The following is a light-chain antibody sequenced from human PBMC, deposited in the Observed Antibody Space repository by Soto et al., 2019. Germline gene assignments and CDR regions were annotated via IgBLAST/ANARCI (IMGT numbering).Light chain of an antibody. Sequence: DIVMTQSPDSLAVSLGERATINCKSSQSVLHSSNQRNYLAWYQQKVGQPPKLLIYWAPTRESGVPDRFSGSGSGTDFTLTISSLQAEDVAVYYCQQYFSTPPWTFGQGTKVEIK. CDR1: QSVLHSSNQRNY. J-gene: IGKJ1*01. CDR2: WAP. V-gene: IGKV4-1*01. CDR3: QQYFSTPPWT.